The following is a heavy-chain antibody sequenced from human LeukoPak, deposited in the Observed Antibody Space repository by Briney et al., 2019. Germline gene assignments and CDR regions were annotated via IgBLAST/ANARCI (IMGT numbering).Heavy chain of an antibody. V-gene: IGHV3-22*01. CDR1: GFTVSSNY. CDR2: IRSSHHGATR. CDR3: TRDRGGRWFGELLGFDN. J-gene: IGHJ4*02. D-gene: IGHD3-10*01. Sequence: GGSLRLSCAASGFTVSSNYMSWVRQAPGKGLEWIAFIRSSHHGATREYAASVKGRFIISRDDSKNIAYLQMDSLKTEDTGVYFCTRDRGGRWFGELLGFDNWGQGTLLTVSS.